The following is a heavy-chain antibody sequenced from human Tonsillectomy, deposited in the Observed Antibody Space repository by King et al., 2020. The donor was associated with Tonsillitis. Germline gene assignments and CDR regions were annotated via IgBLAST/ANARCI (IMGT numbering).Heavy chain of an antibody. Sequence: QLQESGPGLVKPSETLSLTCTVSGGSISRYYWSWIRQPPGKGLEWIGYIYYSGSTNYNSSLKSRVTISVDTSKNQFSLKLSSVPAADTAVYYCARGDGFAESFDYWGQGTLVTVSS. V-gene: IGHV4-59*01. CDR3: ARGDGFAESFDY. CDR2: IYYSGST. CDR1: GGSISRYY. J-gene: IGHJ4*02. D-gene: IGHD3-10*01.